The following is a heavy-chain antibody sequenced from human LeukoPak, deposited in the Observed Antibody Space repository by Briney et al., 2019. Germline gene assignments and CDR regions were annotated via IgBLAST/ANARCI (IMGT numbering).Heavy chain of an antibody. CDR2: INHSGST. Sequence: PSQTLTLTCAAHGGSFSGYYWSWIRQPPRKGLEWIGEINHSGSTNYNPSLKSRVTISVDTSKNQFSLKLSSVTAADTAVYYCAREGGPYRPLDYSGQGTLVTVAS. CDR3: AREGGPYRPLDY. V-gene: IGHV4-34*01. CDR1: GGSFSGYY. J-gene: IGHJ4*02.